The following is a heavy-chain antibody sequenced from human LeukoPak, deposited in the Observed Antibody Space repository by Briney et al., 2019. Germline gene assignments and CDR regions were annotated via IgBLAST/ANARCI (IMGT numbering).Heavy chain of an antibody. CDR3: AKDYYYGSGSYYTPSRGSFDI. CDR1: GFTYSSYA. V-gene: IGHV3-64D*09. D-gene: IGHD3-10*01. Sequence: GGSLRLSCSASGFTYSSYAMHWVRQAPGKGLEYVSAISSNGGSTYYADSVKGRFTISRDNSKNTLYLQMSSLRAEDTAVYYCAKDYYYGSGSYYTPSRGSFDIWGQGTMVTVSS. CDR2: ISSNGGST. J-gene: IGHJ3*02.